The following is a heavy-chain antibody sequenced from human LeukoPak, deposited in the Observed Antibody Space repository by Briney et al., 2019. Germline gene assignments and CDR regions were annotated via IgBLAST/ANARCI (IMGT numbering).Heavy chain of an antibody. CDR2: ITTSGGST. CDR1: GFTFSSYA. V-gene: IGHV3-23*01. CDR3: AKKVAGSYSLDL. D-gene: IGHD1-26*01. J-gene: IGHJ5*02. Sequence: GGSLRLSCAASGFTFSSYAMSWVRQAPGKGLEWVSSITTSGGSTSYADSVGGRFTISRDNSKNTLYLQMNSLRAEDTAIYYCAKKVAGSYSLDLWGQGTRVTLFS.